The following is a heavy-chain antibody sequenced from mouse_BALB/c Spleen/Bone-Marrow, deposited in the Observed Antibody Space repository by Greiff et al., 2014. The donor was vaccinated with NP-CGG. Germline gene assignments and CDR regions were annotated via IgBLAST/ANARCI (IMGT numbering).Heavy chain of an antibody. CDR1: GYNFNSYW. J-gene: IGHJ3*01. CDR3: TTGTRFAY. Sequence: QVQLQQSGAELVRPGASAKLSCKASGYNFNSYWINWVKQRPEQGLEWIGKIYPSDSYTNYNQKFKGKATLTVDKSSSTAYMQLSSATSEDSSVYCCTTGTRFAYWGQGTLLTVSA. CDR2: IYPSDSYT. D-gene: IGHD4-1*01. V-gene: IGHV1-69*02.